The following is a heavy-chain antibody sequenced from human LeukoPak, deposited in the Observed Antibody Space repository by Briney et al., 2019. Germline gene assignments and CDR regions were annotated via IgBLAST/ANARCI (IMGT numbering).Heavy chain of an antibody. V-gene: IGHV3-74*01. CDR2: INTHGSST. CDR1: GFAFSNYW. CDR3: LAGYYYYFMEV. J-gene: IGHJ6*03. D-gene: IGHD3-16*01. Sequence: GGSLRLSCAASGFAFSNYWLHWVRQAPGKGLEWVARINTHGSSTNYADSVEGRFTISRDNAKNTLYLQMARLSAEDTAVYYALAGYYYYFMEVWGKGTTVTVSS.